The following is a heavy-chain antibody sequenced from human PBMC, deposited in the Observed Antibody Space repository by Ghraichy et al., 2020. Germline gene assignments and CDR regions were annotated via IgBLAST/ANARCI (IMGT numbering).Heavy chain of an antibody. CDR3: ARDPRGYSYGLPSRGGAFDI. D-gene: IGHD5-18*01. Sequence: SQTLSLTCAVYGGSFSAYYWSWIRQPPGQGLEWIGEIKHGGSTNYNPSLKSRVTISVDTSKNQFSLKLSSVTAADAAVYYCARDPRGYSYGLPSRGGAFDIWGQGTMVTVSS. CDR2: IKHGGST. V-gene: IGHV4-34*01. CDR1: GGSFSAYY. J-gene: IGHJ3*02.